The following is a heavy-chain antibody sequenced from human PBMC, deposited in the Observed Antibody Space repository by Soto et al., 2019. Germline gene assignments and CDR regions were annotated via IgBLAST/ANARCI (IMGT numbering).Heavy chain of an antibody. D-gene: IGHD6-13*01. CDR1: GYSFTSYW. CDR3: ARQSGSSSWYYYYYYMDV. CDR2: IYPGDSDT. Sequence: GESLKISCKGSGYSFTSYWIGWVRQMPGKGLERMGIIYPGDSDTRYSPSFQGQVTISADKSISTAYLQWSSLKASDTAMYYCARQSGSSSWYYYYYYMDVWGKGTTVTVSS. V-gene: IGHV5-51*01. J-gene: IGHJ6*03.